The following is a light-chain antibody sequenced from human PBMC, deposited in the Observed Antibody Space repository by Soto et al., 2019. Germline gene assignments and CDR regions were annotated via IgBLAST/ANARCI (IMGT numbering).Light chain of an antibody. V-gene: IGKV3-11*01. CDR2: DAS. Sequence: IVLTQSPDTRSLSAGEGATVSCWASHSVTTHLAWFQQRPGQTPRLLIYDASTRAPGIPARFSRRASGADFPLTISSLEPEDFAVYYCPQRRHSITFGPGTRLEI. CDR3: PQRRHSIT. J-gene: IGKJ5*01. CDR1: HSVTTH.